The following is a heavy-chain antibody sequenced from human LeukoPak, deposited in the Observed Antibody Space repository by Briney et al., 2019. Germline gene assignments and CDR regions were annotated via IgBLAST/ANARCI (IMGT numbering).Heavy chain of an antibody. CDR2: ISVYNGNT. CDR1: GYTFSTYG. Sequence: ASVKVSCKASGYTFSTYGISWVRQAPGQGLEWMGWISVYNGNTDYAQKLQGRVTMTTDTSTSTAYMELGSLRSDDTAVYYCVRGAVAGTNLFDCWGQGTLVTVSS. J-gene: IGHJ4*02. CDR3: VRGAVAGTNLFDC. V-gene: IGHV1-18*01. D-gene: IGHD6-19*01.